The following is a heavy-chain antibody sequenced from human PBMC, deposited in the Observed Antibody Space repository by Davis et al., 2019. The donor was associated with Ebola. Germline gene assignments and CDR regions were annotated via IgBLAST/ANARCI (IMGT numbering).Heavy chain of an antibody. CDR3: ARDPSSYDSAGWGF. D-gene: IGHD3-22*01. CDR1: GFSFGSNA. CDR2: ISASAVKI. V-gene: IGHV3-23*01. J-gene: IGHJ4*02. Sequence: GESLKISCAASGFSFGSNAMSWVRQAPGKGLEWISDISASAVKIHYADSVKGRFTISRDASKNTLYLQMNSLRAEDTAVYYCARDPSSYDSAGWGFWGQGTLVTVSS.